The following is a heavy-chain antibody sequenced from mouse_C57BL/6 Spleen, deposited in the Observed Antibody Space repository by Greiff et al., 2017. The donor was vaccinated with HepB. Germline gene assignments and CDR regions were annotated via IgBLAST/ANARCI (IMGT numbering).Heavy chain of an antibody. CDR3: ARWWDAMDY. CDR1: GYAFTNYL. D-gene: IGHD1-1*02. CDR2: INPGSGGT. Sequence: QVQLQQSGAELVRPGTSVKVSCKASGYAFTNYLIEWVKQRPGQGLEWIGVINPGSGGTNYNEKFKGKATLTADESSSTAYMQLSSLTSEDSAVYFCARWWDAMDYWGQGTSVTVSS. V-gene: IGHV1-54*01. J-gene: IGHJ4*01.